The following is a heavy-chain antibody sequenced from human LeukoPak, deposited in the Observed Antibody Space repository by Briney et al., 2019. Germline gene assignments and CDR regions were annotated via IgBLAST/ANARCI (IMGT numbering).Heavy chain of an antibody. CDR2: IYSGDNT. CDR1: GFTFSNAW. V-gene: IGHV3-53*01. J-gene: IGHJ4*02. D-gene: IGHD2-2*01. CDR3: ARDWGYCSSTSCHVFDY. Sequence: SGGSLRLSCAASGFTFSNAWMSWVRQAPGKGLEWVSVIYSGDNTDYADSVKGRFTISRDNSKNTLYLQMNSLRAEDTGVYYCARDWGYCSSTSCHVFDYWGQGTLSPSPQ.